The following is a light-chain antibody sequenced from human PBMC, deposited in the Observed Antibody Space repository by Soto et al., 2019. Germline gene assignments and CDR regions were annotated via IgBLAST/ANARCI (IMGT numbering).Light chain of an antibody. CDR1: SSDIGAYNF. CDR3: CSYAGSSTWV. J-gene: IGLJ3*02. V-gene: IGLV2-23*01. Sequence: QSALTQPASVSGSPGQSITISCTGTSSDIGAYNFVSWYQQHPGKAPKLMISEGSERSSGVSNRFSGSKSGNTASLTISGLQAEDEADYYCCSYAGSSTWVFGGGTKLTVL. CDR2: EGS.